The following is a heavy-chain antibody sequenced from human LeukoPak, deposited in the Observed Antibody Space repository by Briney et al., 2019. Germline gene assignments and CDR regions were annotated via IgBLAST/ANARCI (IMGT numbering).Heavy chain of an antibody. CDR3: ASSGRRYSSSWSALTDY. J-gene: IGHJ4*02. CDR2: ISSSSSYI. V-gene: IGHV3-21*01. CDR1: GFTFSSYS. D-gene: IGHD6-13*01. Sequence: PWGSLRLSCAASGFTFSSYSMNWVRQAPGKGLEWVSSISSSSSYIYYADSVKGRFTISRDNAKNSLYLQMNSLRAEDTAVYYCASSGRRYSSSWSALTDYWGQGTLVTVSS.